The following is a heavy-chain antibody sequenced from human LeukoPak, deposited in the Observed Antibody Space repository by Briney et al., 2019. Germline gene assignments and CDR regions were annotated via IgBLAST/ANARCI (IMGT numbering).Heavy chain of an antibody. V-gene: IGHV1-8*01. D-gene: IGHD2-2*02. J-gene: IGHJ6*02. CDR2: MNPNSVNT. Sequence: GASVKVSCKASGYTFTSYDINWVRQATGQGLEWMGWMNPNSVNTGYAQKFQGRVTMTRNTSISTAYMELSSLRSDDTAVYYCARDAAGLYCSSTSCYMDYYYGMDVWGQGTTVTVSS. CDR1: GYTFTSYD. CDR3: ARDAAGLYCSSTSCYMDYYYGMDV.